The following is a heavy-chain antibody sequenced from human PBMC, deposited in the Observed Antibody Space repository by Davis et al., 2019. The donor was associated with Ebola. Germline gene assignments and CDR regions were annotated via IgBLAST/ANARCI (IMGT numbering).Heavy chain of an antibody. Sequence: PGGSLRLSCAASGFTFSGSAMHWVRQASGKGLEWVGRIRSKANSYATAYAASVKGRFTISRDDSKNTAYLQMNSLKTEDTAVYYCTSPGQQLGHMDVWGQGTTVTVSS. V-gene: IGHV3-73*01. J-gene: IGHJ6*02. D-gene: IGHD6-13*01. CDR2: IRSKANSYAT. CDR3: TSPGQQLGHMDV. CDR1: GFTFSGSA.